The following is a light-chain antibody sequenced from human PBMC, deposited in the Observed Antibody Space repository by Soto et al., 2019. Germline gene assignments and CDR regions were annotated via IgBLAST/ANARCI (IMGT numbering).Light chain of an antibody. CDR3: QQRIKWPT. CDR2: DAS. J-gene: IGKJ5*01. CDR1: QSVSSY. Sequence: FTPSPSTLSLSPGARASLSCRASQSVSSYLAWYQQKPGQAPRLLIYDASNRATGIPARFSGSGSGTDFTLTISSLEPEDFAVYYCQQRIKWPTFGQGARLEIK. V-gene: IGKV3-11*01.